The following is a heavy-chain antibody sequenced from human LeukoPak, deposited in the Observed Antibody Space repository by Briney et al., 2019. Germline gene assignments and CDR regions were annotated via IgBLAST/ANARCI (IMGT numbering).Heavy chain of an antibody. CDR2: ISYDGSNK. D-gene: IGHD2-2*01. CDR1: GFTFSSYG. Sequence: GRSLRLSCAASGFTFSSYGMHWVRQAPGKGLEWVAVISYDGSNKYYADSAKGRFTISRDNSNNTLYLQMNSLRAEDTAVYYCVKSRGYCSSTNCYNWFDPWGQGTLVTVSS. J-gene: IGHJ5*02. V-gene: IGHV3-30*18. CDR3: VKSRGYCSSTNCYNWFDP.